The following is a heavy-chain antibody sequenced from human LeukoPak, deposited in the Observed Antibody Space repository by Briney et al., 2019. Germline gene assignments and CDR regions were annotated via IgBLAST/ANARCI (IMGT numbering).Heavy chain of an antibody. Sequence: GGSLRLSCAASGFSFSSYAMSWVRQAPGKGLEWVSAISGSGGSTYYADSVKGRFTISRDNSKNTLYLQMNSLRAEDTAVYYCARVRITMVRGVFYGMDVWGQGTTVTVSS. D-gene: IGHD3-10*01. CDR3: ARVRITMVRGVFYGMDV. CDR1: GFSFSSYA. J-gene: IGHJ6*02. V-gene: IGHV3-23*01. CDR2: ISGSGGST.